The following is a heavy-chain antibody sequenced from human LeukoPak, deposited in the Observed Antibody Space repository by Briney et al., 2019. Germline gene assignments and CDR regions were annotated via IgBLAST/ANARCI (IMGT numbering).Heavy chain of an antibody. D-gene: IGHD1-1*01. CDR3: ARETGTPERYYFDY. CDR2: INRSGST. V-gene: IGHV4-34*01. Sequence: SETLSLTCAVYGGSFSGYYWSWIRQPPGKGLEWIGEINRSGSTNYNPSLKSRVTISVDTSKNQFSLKLSSVTAADTAVYYCARETGTPERYYFDYWGQGTLVTVSS. CDR1: GGSFSGYY. J-gene: IGHJ4*02.